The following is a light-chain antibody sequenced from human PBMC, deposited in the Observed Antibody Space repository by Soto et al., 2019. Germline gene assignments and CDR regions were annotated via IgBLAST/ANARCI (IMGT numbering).Light chain of an antibody. CDR2: GAS. CDR1: QSVSSSY. Sequence: EIVLTQSPGTLSLSPGERATLSCRASQSVSSSYLAWYQQKPGQAPRLLIYGASCRATGIPDRFSGSGSVTDLTLTISRLEPADFAVYACQQYGSSPPYTFGHGTKLEIK. J-gene: IGKJ2*01. CDR3: QQYGSSPPYT. V-gene: IGKV3-20*01.